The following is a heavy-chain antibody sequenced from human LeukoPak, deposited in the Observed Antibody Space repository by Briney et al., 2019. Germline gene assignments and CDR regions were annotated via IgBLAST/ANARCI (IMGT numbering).Heavy chain of an antibody. J-gene: IGHJ6*03. CDR1: GDSFTNYW. V-gene: IGHV5-51*01. CDR3: ARHQASYYYYMDV. Sequence: GESLKISRKDSGDSFTNYWIGWVRQMSGKGLECLGIIFPGDSDTRYSPSFQGQVTISADKSISTAYLQWSSLKASDTAMYYCARHQASYYYYMDVWGKGTTVTVSS. CDR2: IFPGDSDT.